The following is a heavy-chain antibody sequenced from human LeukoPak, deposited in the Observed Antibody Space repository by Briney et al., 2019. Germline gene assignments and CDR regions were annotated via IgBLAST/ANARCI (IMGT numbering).Heavy chain of an antibody. D-gene: IGHD3-22*01. CDR2: INPSGGST. CDR1: GYTFTSYY. Sequence: GASVKVSCKASGYTFTSYYMHWVRQAPGQGLEWMGIINPSGGSTSYAQKFQGRVTMTRDTSTSTAYMELRSLRSDDTAVYYCARANYDTTGYYFPEYFQHWGQGTLVTVSS. CDR3: ARANYDTTGYYFPEYFQH. V-gene: IGHV1-46*01. J-gene: IGHJ1*01.